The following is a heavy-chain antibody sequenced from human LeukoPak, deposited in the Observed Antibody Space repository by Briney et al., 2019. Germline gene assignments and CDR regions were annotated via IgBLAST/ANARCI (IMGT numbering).Heavy chain of an antibody. CDR3: AKSGGYGLIDY. D-gene: IGHD1-26*01. V-gene: IGHV4-4*07. J-gene: IGHJ4*02. CDR1: GGSISGYY. CDR2: IYASGTT. Sequence: SETLSLTCTVSGGSISGYYWSWIRQPAGKGLEWIGRIYASGTTRYNPSLESRVTMSVDTSKNQFSLRLNSVTAADTAMYYCAKSGGYGLIDYWGQGTLVTVSS.